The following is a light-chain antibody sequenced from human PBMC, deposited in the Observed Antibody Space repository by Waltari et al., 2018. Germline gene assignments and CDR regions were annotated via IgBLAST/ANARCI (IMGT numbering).Light chain of an antibody. CDR1: SSNIDPNP. CDR3: AAWDGSLHGVV. V-gene: IGLV1-44*01. CDR2: NNN. J-gene: IGLJ2*01. Sequence: QSLLTQPPSASATPGQRATVSCSGSSSNIDPNPLNWYPQLPGTAPKLLIYNNNARPSGVPDRFSGSKSGTSASLAISGLQSEDEARYYCAAWDGSLHGVVFGGGTNLAVL.